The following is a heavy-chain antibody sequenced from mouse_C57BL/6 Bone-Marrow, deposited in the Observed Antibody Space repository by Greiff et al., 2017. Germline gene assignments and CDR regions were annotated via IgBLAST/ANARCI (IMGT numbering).Heavy chain of an antibody. CDR1: GYTFTSYW. J-gene: IGHJ2*01. Sequence: VQLQQSGAELVKPGASVKLSCKASGYTFTSYWMHWVKQRPGQGLEWIGMIHPNSGSTNYNEKFKSKATLTVDKSSSTAYMQLSSLTSEDSAVYYCARSGIYYDYFLDYWGQGTTLTVSS. D-gene: IGHD2-4*01. V-gene: IGHV1-64*01. CDR2: IHPNSGST. CDR3: ARSGIYYDYFLDY.